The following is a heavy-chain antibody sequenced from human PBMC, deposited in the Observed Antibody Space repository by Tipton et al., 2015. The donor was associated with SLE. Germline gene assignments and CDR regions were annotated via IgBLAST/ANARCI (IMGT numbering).Heavy chain of an antibody. D-gene: IGHD3-3*01. CDR3: ATTEDFWSGFDY. CDR2: IYSGGST. J-gene: IGHJ4*02. CDR1: GFTVSSNY. Sequence: SLRLSCAASGFTVSSNYMSWVRQAPGKGLEWVSVIYSGGSTYYADSVKGRFTISRDNSKNTLYLQMNSLRAEDTAVYYCATTEDFWSGFDYWGQGTLVTVSS. V-gene: IGHV3-53*05.